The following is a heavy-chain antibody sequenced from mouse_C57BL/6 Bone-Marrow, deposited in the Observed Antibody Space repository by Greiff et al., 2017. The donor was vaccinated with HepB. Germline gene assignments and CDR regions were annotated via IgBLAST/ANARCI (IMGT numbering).Heavy chain of an antibody. D-gene: IGHD1-1*01. CDR2: INPSSGYT. Sequence: QVQLQQSGAELARPGASVKMSCKASGYTFTSYTMHWVKQRPGQGLEWIGYINPSSGYTKYNQKFKDKATLTADKSSSTAYMQLSSLTSEDSAVYDCARTGTVVAHFDYWGQGTTRTVSS. CDR1: GYTFTSYT. J-gene: IGHJ2*01. CDR3: ARTGTVVAHFDY. V-gene: IGHV1-4*01.